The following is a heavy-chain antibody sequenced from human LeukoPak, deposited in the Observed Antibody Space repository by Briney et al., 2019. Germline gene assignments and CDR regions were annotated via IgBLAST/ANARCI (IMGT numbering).Heavy chain of an antibody. V-gene: IGHV1-46*01. CDR3: ARRYKTVSVFDH. CDR2: INPRGGGT. Sequence: ASVKVSCKASGYTFTTYYMHWVRQAPGQGLVWMGLINPRGGGTRYAQKFQGRVTMTRGTSTSTVYMELNRLRTEDTGVYYCARRYKTVSVFDHWGQGTLVTVSS. J-gene: IGHJ4*02. D-gene: IGHD5-24*01. CDR1: GYTFTTYY.